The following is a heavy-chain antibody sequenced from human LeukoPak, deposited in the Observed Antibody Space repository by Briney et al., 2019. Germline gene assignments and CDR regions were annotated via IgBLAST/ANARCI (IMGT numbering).Heavy chain of an antibody. Sequence: PSETLSLTCTVSGGSISSGSYYWSWIRQPAGKGLEWIGRIYTTGNTNYNPSLDKSRVTISVDTSKNQFSLKLSSVTAADTAVYYCARQCCPAVAGTFFDYWGQGSLVTVSS. J-gene: IGHJ4*02. CDR1: GGSISSGSYY. CDR2: IYTTGNT. CDR3: ARQCCPAVAGTFFDY. D-gene: IGHD6-19*01. V-gene: IGHV4-61*02.